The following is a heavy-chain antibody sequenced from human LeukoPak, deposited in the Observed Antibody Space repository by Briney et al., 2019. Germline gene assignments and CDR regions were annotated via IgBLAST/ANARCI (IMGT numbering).Heavy chain of an antibody. CDR2: ISIDGNTI. V-gene: IGHV3-11*04. J-gene: IGHJ4*02. CDR1: GFTVSAHY. D-gene: IGHD1/OR15-1a*01. CDR3: ARAGRGSWYGEQPLFDY. Sequence: GGSLRLSCAASGFTVSAHYMSWIRQAPGKGLELVSYISIDGNTIYYADSVKGRFTISRDNAKNSLYLQMSSLRAEDTAVYYCARAGRGSWYGEQPLFDYWGQGTLVTVSS.